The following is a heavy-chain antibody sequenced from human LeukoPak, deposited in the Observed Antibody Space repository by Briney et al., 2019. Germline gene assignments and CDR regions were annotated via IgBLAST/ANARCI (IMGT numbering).Heavy chain of an antibody. CDR2: VSPKNGNT. D-gene: IGHD3-10*01. CDR1: GYTFTTHG. V-gene: IGHV1-18*01. CDR3: ARAEGVWGGIDY. Sequence: ASVKASCKTSGYTFTTHGITWVRQAPGQGLEWMGWVSPKNGNTNYAQNLQGRVTMTTDTSTSTAYMELRSLRSDDTAVYYCARAEGVWGGIDYWGQGTLVTVSS. J-gene: IGHJ4*02.